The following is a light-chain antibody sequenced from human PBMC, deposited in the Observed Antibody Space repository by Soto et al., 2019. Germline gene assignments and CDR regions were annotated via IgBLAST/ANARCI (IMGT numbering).Light chain of an antibody. CDR1: SSNIGSNY. V-gene: IGLV1-47*01. CDR2: RNN. Sequence: QSVLTQPPSASGTPGQRVTISCSGSSSNIGSNYVYWYQQLPGTAPKLLIYRNNQRPSVGPDRFSGSKSGTSASLAISGLRSEDEADYYCAAWDDSLSGQVFGTGTKVTVL. CDR3: AAWDDSLSGQV. J-gene: IGLJ1*01.